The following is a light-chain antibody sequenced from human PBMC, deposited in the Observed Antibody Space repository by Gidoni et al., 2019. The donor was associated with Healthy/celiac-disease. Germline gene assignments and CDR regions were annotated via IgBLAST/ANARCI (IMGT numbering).Light chain of an antibody. CDR1: SNDVGAYIY. CDR2: DVN. J-gene: IGLJ3*02. Sequence: QSALTQPRSVSGSPGQSVTISCTGASNDVGAYIYVSWYQQHPGKAPKLMIYDVNERPSGIPDRFSGSKSGNTASLTISGLQAEDEADYYCCSYAGNNNWVFGGGTKLT. V-gene: IGLV2-11*01. CDR3: CSYAGNNNWV.